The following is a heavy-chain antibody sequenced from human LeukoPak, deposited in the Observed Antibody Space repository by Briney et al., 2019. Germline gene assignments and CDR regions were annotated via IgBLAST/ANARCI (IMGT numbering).Heavy chain of an antibody. CDR2: ISSSSSYI. D-gene: IGHD1-26*01. V-gene: IGHV3-21*01. CDR3: ARKGAAVSAFDI. CDR1: GFTFSSYS. J-gene: IGHJ3*02. Sequence: GGSLRLSCAASGFTFSSYSMNWVRQAPGKGLEWVSFISSSSSYIYYADSVKGRFTISRDNAKNSLYLQMNSLRAEDTAVYYCARKGAAVSAFDIWGQGTMVTVSS.